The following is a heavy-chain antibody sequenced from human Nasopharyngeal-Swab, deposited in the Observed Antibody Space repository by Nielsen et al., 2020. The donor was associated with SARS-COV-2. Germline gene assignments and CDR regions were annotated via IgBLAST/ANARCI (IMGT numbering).Heavy chain of an antibody. D-gene: IGHD6-19*01. Sequence: SETLSLTCAVYGGSFSGYYWSWIRQPPGKGLEWIGEINHSGSTNYNPSLKSRVTMSVDTSKNQFSLKLSSVTAADTAVYYCARLSLYSSGSVDYWGQGTLVTVSS. CDR2: INHSGST. V-gene: IGHV4-34*01. CDR3: ARLSLYSSGSVDY. CDR1: GGSFSGYY. J-gene: IGHJ4*02.